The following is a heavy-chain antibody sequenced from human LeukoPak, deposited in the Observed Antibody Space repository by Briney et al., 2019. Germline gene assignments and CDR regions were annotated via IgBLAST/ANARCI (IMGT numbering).Heavy chain of an antibody. V-gene: IGHV3-9*01. CDR3: AKDSYYDSSAYYGMDV. J-gene: IGHJ6*02. CDR1: GFTFSSYG. Sequence: PGRSLRLSCAASGFTFSSYGMHWVRQAPGKGLEWVSGISWNSGSIGYADSVKGRFTISRDNAKNSLYLQMNSLRAEDTALYYCAKDSYYDSSAYYGMDVWGQGTTVTVSS. CDR2: ISWNSGSI. D-gene: IGHD3-22*01.